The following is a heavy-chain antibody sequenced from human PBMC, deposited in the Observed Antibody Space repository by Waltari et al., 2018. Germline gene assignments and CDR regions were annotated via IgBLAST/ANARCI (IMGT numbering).Heavy chain of an antibody. CDR2: ISGSGGNT. Sequence: EVQLVESGGGLVQPGGSLRLSCAASGFTFRTQAMTWVRQAPGKGLEWVSTISGSGGNTYYADSVKGRFIIFRDNSKNTLSLQMNSLRADDTALYYCAKDGSPYNWFDPWGQGTLVTVSS. D-gene: IGHD6-13*01. V-gene: IGHV3-23*04. CDR3: AKDGSPYNWFDP. CDR1: GFTFRTQA. J-gene: IGHJ5*02.